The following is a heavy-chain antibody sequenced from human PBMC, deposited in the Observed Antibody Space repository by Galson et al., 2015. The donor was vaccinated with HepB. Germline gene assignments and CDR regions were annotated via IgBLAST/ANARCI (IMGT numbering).Heavy chain of an antibody. CDR3: AVPPRGVRGVIGGGGAFDI. CDR2: IYPGDSDT. V-gene: IGHV5-51*01. J-gene: IGHJ3*02. D-gene: IGHD3-10*01. CDR1: GYSFTSYW. Sequence: QSGAEVKKPGESLKISCKGSGYSFTSYWIGWVRQMPGKGLEWMGIIYPGDSDTRYSPSFQGQVTISADKSISTAYLQWSSLKASDTAMYYCAVPPRGVRGVIGGGGAFDIWGQGTMVTVSS.